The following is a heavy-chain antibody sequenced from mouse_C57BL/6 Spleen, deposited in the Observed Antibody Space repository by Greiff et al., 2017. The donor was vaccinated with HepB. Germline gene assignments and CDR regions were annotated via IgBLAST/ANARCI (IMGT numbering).Heavy chain of an antibody. CDR1: GYTFTSYG. Sequence: QVQLKQSGAELARPGASVKLSCKASGYTFTSYGISWVKQRTGQGLEWIGEIYPRSGNTYYNEKFKGKATLTADKSSSTAYMELRSLTSEDSAVYFCAGDYDDYWGQGTTLTVSS. CDR2: IYPRSGNT. J-gene: IGHJ2*01. V-gene: IGHV1-81*01. CDR3: AGDYDDY. D-gene: IGHD2-4*01.